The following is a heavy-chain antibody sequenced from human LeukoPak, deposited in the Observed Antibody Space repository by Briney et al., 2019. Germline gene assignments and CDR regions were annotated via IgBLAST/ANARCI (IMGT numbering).Heavy chain of an antibody. CDR2: INSDGSST. Sequence: GGSLRLSCAASGFTFSSYWMHWVRQAPGKGLLWVSRINSDGSSTSYADSVKGRFTISRDNAKNTLYLQMNSLRAEDTAVYYCAREGDLYYFDYWGQGTLVTVSS. J-gene: IGHJ4*02. D-gene: IGHD3-10*01. CDR3: AREGDLYYFDY. V-gene: IGHV3-74*01. CDR1: GFTFSSYW.